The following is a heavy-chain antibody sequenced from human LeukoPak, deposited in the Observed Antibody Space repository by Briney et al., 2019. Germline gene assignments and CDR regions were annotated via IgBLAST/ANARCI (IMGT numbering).Heavy chain of an antibody. Sequence: GGSLRLSCAASGFTVSSNYMSWVRQAPGKGLEWVSVIYNGGRTYYGGRTYYADSVKGRFTISRDNSKNTLYLQMNSLRAEDTAVYYCASSSTRSNYYYMDVWGKGTTVTVSS. CDR1: GFTVSSNY. CDR3: ASSSTRSNYYYMDV. CDR2: IYNGGRTYYGGRT. V-gene: IGHV3-23*03. J-gene: IGHJ6*03. D-gene: IGHD2-2*01.